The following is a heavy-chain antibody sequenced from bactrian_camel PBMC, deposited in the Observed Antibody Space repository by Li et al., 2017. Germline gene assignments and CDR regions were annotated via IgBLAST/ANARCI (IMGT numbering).Heavy chain of an antibody. J-gene: IGHJ4*01. CDR3: ARGSGLY. V-gene: IGHV3S40*01. CDR2: IDDGGNT. CDR1: GYTYSSYC. D-gene: IGHD2*01. Sequence: VQLVESGGGSVQAGGSLRLSCAASGYTYSSYCMGWFRQTPGKGLEWISTIDDGGNTYYGDSVKGRFTISRDTAKNTVYLQMNSLKPMDTAVYYCARGSGLYWGQGTQVTVS.